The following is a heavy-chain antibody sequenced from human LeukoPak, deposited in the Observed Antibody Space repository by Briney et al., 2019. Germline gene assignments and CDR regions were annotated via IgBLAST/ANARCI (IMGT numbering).Heavy chain of an antibody. CDR3: AKASDHYYYYYMDV. J-gene: IGHJ6*03. V-gene: IGHV3-23*01. CDR2: ISGSGGST. Sequence: GGSLRLSCAASGFTFSSYAMSWVRQAPGKGLEWVSAISGSGGSTYYADSVKGRFTISRDNAKNSLYLQMNSLRAEDTALYYCAKASDHYYYYYMDVWGKGTTVTVSS. CDR1: GFTFSSYA.